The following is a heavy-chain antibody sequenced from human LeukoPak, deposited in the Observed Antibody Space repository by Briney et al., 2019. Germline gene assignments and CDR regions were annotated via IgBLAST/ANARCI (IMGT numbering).Heavy chain of an antibody. D-gene: IGHD1-26*01. CDR1: GFTFSSYG. CDR2: ISGSGGST. V-gene: IGHV3-23*01. J-gene: IGHJ4*02. Sequence: PGGSLRLSCAASGFTFSSYGMSWVRQAPGKGLEWVSAISGSGGSTYYADSVKGRFTISRDNSKNTLYLQMNSLRAEDTAVYYCAKASLWELLPFDYWGQGTLVTISS. CDR3: AKASLWELLPFDY.